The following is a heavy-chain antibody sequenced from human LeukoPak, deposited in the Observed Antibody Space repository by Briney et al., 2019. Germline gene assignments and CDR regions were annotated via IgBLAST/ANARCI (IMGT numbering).Heavy chain of an antibody. V-gene: IGHV4-59*01. Sequence: PSETLSLTCTVSGASINNYYWSWVRQPPLKGLEWIGHIYSTGDTSYNPSLESRVSISMDTSKNHFSLEITSVTAADTAVYYCARGSRVYDRSGFHTWHDYWGHGTLVTVSS. D-gene: IGHD3-22*01. CDR1: GASINNYY. CDR3: ARGSRVYDRSGFHTWHDY. J-gene: IGHJ4*03. CDR2: IYSTGDT.